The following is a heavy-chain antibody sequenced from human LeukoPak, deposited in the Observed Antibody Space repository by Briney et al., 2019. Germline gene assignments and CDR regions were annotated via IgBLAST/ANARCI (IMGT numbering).Heavy chain of an antibody. CDR3: ARSQYYYDSSGYSYYFDY. CDR2: TRNKANSYTT. V-gene: IGHV3-72*01. D-gene: IGHD3-22*01. CDR1: GFTFSDHY. J-gene: IGHJ4*02. Sequence: PGGSLRLSCAASGFTFSDHYMDWVRQAPGKGLEWVGRTRNKANSYTTEYAASVKGRFTISRDDSKNSLYLQMNSLKTEDTAVYYCARSQYYYDSSGYSYYFDYWGQGTLVTVSS.